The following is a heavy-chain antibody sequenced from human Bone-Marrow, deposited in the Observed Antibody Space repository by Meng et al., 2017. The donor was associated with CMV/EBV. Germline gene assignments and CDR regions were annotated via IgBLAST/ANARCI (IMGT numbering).Heavy chain of an antibody. J-gene: IGHJ6*02. Sequence: GSLRLSCTVSGGSISSSSYYWGWIRQPPGKGLEWIGSIYHSGSTYYNPSLKSRVTISVDTSKNQFSLKLSSVTAADTAAYYCARVVVVPAASSHYYYGMDVWGQGTTVTVSS. V-gene: IGHV4-39*07. CDR3: ARVVVVPAASSHYYYGMDV. D-gene: IGHD2-2*01. CDR2: IYHSGST. CDR1: GGSISSSSYY.